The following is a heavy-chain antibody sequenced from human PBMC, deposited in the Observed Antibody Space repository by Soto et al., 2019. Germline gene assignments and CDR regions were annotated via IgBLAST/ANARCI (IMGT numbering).Heavy chain of an antibody. V-gene: IGHV1-18*01. CDR2: ISAYNGNT. CDR1: GYTFTSYG. D-gene: IGHD3-9*01. Sequence: ASVKVSCKASGYTFTSYGISWVRQATGQGLEWMGWISAYNGNTNHAQKLQGRVTMTTDTSMSTAYMELRSLRSEDTAVYYCATPDILTGYYAYWGQGTLVTVSS. J-gene: IGHJ4*02. CDR3: ATPDILTGYYAY.